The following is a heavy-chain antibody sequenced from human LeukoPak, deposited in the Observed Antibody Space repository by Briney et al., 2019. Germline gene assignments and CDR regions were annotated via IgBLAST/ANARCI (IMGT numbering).Heavy chain of an antibody. CDR3: ARDTKSYSYSSGWFDY. D-gene: IGHD6-19*01. CDR1: GFTFSSYG. CDR2: IWYDGSNK. Sequence: SGGSLRLSCAASGFTFSSYGMHWVRQAPGEGLEWVAVIWYDGSNKYYADSVKGRFTISRDNSKNTLYLQMNSLRAEDTAVYYCARDTKSYSYSSGWFDYWGQGTLVTVSS. J-gene: IGHJ4*02. V-gene: IGHV3-33*01.